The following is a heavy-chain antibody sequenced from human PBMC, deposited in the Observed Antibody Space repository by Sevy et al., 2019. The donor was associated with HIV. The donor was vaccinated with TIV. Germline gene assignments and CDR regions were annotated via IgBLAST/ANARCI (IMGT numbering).Heavy chain of an antibody. D-gene: IGHD6-6*01. J-gene: IGHJ6*01. V-gene: IGHV3-23*01. CDR2: ISGSGDNT. CDR1: GFTFSVYA. Sequence: GGSLRLSCAASGFTFSVYAMNWVRQAPGKGLGWVSYISGSGDNTYYTDSVKGRFTISRDNSKNTLYLQMNSLRAEDTAVYYCAKDLSIGGGVWGQGTTVTVSS. CDR3: AKDLSIGGGV.